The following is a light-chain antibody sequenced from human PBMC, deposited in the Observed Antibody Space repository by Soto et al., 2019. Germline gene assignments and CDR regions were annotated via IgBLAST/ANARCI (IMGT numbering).Light chain of an antibody. J-gene: IGLJ2*01. CDR1: SSNIGSNY. CDR3: AACDVGLSGSVV. CDR2: RNN. V-gene: IGLV1-47*01. Sequence: QSVLTQPPSASATPGQRVTISCSGSSSNIGSNYVYWYQQLPGTAPKLLIYRNNQRPSGVPDRFSGSKSGTSASLAISGLRSEYDAAYYCAACDVGLSGSVVFGGVTKLTV.